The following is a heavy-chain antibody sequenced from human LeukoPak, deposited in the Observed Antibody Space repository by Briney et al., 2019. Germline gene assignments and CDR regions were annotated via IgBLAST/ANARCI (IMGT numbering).Heavy chain of an antibody. Sequence: PGGSLRLSCAASGFTFSSYAMSWVRQAPGKGLEWVSAISGSGGSTYYADSVKGRFTISRDNSKNTLYLQMNSLRAEDTAVYYCARMSSSWYTGAGDWFDPWGQGTLVTVSS. D-gene: IGHD6-13*01. CDR1: GFTFSSYA. CDR3: ARMSSSWYTGAGDWFDP. J-gene: IGHJ5*02. V-gene: IGHV3-23*01. CDR2: ISGSGGST.